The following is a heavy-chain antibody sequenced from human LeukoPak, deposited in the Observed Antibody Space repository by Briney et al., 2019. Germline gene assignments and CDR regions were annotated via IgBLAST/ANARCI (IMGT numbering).Heavy chain of an antibody. D-gene: IGHD6-19*01. Sequence: SHKVSGATCSRYAKSWVGYAPGQRNEWMGGIIPIFGTANYAQKFKGRVTITPDESTSPAYLELSSLRSEDTAVYYCARSSGWKIYNWFDPWGQGTLVTVSS. CDR3: ARSSGWKIYNWFDP. J-gene: IGHJ5*02. V-gene: IGHV1-69*01. CDR2: IIPIFGTA. CDR1: GATCSRYA.